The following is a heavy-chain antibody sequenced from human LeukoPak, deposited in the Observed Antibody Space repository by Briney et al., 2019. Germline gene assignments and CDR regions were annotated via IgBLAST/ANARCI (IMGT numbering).Heavy chain of an antibody. D-gene: IGHD3-10*01. CDR1: GFTFSSYS. V-gene: IGHV3-21*01. J-gene: IGHJ3*02. Sequence: GGSLRLSCAAYGFTFSSYSMNWVRQAPGKGLEWVSFIRTSSSYIYYADSVKGRFTISRDNAKNSLYLEMNSLRAEDTAVYYCAKEGDYYGSGSYRDGFDIWGQGTRATVSS. CDR3: AKEGDYYGSGSYRDGFDI. CDR2: IRTSSSYI.